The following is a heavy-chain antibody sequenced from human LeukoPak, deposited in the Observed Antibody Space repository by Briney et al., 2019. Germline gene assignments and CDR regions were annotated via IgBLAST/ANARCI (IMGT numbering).Heavy chain of an antibody. J-gene: IGHJ4*02. CDR3: AKKGGRVWSGHYLDD. D-gene: IGHD3-3*01. CDR2: FYHSGST. CDR1: GGSISSYS. V-gene: IGHV4-59*01. Sequence: KPSETLSLTCTVSGGSISSYSWSWIRQPPEKGLEWIGYFYHSGSTNYNSSLMGRATISIDTSKNQIFLKLSSVTAADTAVYYCAKKGGRVWSGHYLDDWGQGTLVIVSS.